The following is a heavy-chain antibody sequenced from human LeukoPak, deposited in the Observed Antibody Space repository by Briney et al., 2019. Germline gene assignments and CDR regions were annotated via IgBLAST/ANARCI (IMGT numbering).Heavy chain of an antibody. J-gene: IGHJ4*02. V-gene: IGHV3-23*01. CDR3: AAYGDYPWSY. CDR1: AFTFSSYG. D-gene: IGHD4-17*01. Sequence: GGSLRLSCAASAFTFSSYGMSWVRQAAGKGLEWVSAISGSGGSTYYADSVKGRFTISRDNSKNTLYLQMNSLRAEDTAVYYCAAYGDYPWSYWGQGTLVTVSS. CDR2: ISGSGGST.